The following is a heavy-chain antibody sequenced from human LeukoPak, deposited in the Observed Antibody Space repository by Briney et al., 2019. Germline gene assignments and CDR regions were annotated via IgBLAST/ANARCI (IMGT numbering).Heavy chain of an antibody. CDR1: GFTFSSYW. CDR3: ARGHTAVTRHFDF. CDR2: ISSGSSAI. J-gene: IGHJ4*02. Sequence: PGGSLRLSCAASGFTFSSYWMSWVRQAPGKGLEWVSIISSGSSAISSADALKGRFTISRDDAKNLLYLDMNSLRAEDTAVYYCARGHTAVTRHFDFWGQGTLVTVSS. V-gene: IGHV3-21*01. D-gene: IGHD4-17*01.